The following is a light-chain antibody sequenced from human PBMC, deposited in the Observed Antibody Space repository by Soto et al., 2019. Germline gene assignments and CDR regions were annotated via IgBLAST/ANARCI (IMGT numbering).Light chain of an antibody. CDR3: QQYGSSPFT. Sequence: PGERATLSCRASQSFSSSYLAWYQQKPGQAPRLLIYGASSRATGIPDRFSGSGSGTDFTLTISSMEPEDFAVYYCQQYGSSPFTFGPGTKVDIK. J-gene: IGKJ3*01. CDR1: QSFSSSY. CDR2: GAS. V-gene: IGKV3-20*01.